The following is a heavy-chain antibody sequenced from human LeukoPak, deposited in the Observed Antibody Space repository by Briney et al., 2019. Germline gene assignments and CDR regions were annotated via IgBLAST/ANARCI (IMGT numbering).Heavy chain of an antibody. CDR1: GFTFSSYA. J-gene: IGHJ4*02. CDR2: ISYDGSNK. D-gene: IGHD5-18*01. V-gene: IGHV3-30*04. Sequence: GGSLRLSCAASGFTFSSYAMHWVRQAPGKGLEWVAVISYDGSNKYYADSVKGRFTISRDNSKNTLYLQMNSLRAEDTAVCYCARDRAMDDFWGQGTLVTVSS. CDR3: ARDRAMDDF.